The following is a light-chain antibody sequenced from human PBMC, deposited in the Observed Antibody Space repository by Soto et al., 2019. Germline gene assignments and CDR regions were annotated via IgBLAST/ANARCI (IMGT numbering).Light chain of an antibody. CDR2: SNT. J-gene: IGLJ2*01. Sequence: QSVLTQPSSVSGTPGQSVTISCSGSSFNIGSYTVNWYQQLPRTAPRLLIYSNTQRPSGVPDRFSGSRSGTSASLAISGLQSDDEADYYCSTWHDSHVIFGGGTKLTVL. CDR1: SFNIGSYT. CDR3: STWHDSHVI. V-gene: IGLV1-44*01.